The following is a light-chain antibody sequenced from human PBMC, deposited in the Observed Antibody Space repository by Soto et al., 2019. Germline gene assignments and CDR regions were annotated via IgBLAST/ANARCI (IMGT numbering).Light chain of an antibody. CDR3: AAWDDSLNGVV. CDR2: RNN. Sequence: QSVLTQPPSASGTPGQRVTISCSGSTSNIGNNYVCWFQQLPGTAPKLLIYRNNQRPPGVPDRFSGSKSGTSASLAISGLRSEDEADYYCAAWDDSLNGVVFGGGTKLTVL. J-gene: IGLJ3*02. CDR1: TSNIGNNY. V-gene: IGLV1-47*01.